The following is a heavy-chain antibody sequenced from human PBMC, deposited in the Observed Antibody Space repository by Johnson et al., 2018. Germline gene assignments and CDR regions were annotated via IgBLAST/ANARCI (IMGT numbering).Heavy chain of an antibody. Sequence: QVQLVESGGGVVQPGRSLRLSCAASGFTFSSYGMHWVRQAPGTGLEWVAVIWYDGSNKYYADSVKGRLTISRDNSKNTLYLQMNSLRGEDTAVYYWARGELGYCSSTSCYGGHYMDVWGKGTTVTVSS. CDR2: IWYDGSNK. J-gene: IGHJ6*03. CDR3: ARGELGYCSSTSCYGGHYMDV. V-gene: IGHV3-33*01. CDR1: GFTFSSYG. D-gene: IGHD2-2*01.